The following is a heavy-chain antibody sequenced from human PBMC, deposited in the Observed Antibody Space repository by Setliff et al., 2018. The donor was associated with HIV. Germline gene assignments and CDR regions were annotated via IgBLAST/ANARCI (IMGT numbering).Heavy chain of an antibody. J-gene: IGHJ6*03. CDR3: ARSPPTTFWSGYTYYYYMDV. CDR1: GGSISSGSYY. Sequence: SETLSLTCTVSGGSISSGSYYWNWIRQPAGKGLEWIGHIYSSGSTNYNPSLKSRVTISVDTSKNQFSLKLNSVTAADTAVYYCARSPPTTFWSGYTYYYYMDVWGKGTTVTVSS. CDR2: IYSSGST. V-gene: IGHV4-61*10. D-gene: IGHD3-3*01.